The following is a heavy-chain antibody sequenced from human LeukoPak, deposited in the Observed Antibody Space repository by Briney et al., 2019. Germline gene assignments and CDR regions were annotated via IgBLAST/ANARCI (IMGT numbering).Heavy chain of an antibody. CDR3: ARGAKFRSYGSGTYSTSLPFDP. V-gene: IGHV1-3*03. CDR2: INAGNGNT. J-gene: IGHJ5*02. CDR1: GFTFTTYI. D-gene: IGHD3-10*01. Sequence: ASVKVSCKASGFTFTTYIMHWVRQAPGQRLEWMGRINAGNGNTKYSQEFQGRVTITRDTSASAVYMELSSLRPEDMAVYYCARGAKFRSYGSGTYSTSLPFDPWGQGTLVTVSS.